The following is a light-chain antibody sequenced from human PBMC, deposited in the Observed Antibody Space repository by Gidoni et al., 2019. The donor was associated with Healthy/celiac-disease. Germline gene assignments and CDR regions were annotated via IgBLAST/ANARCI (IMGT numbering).Light chain of an antibody. V-gene: IGKV3-20*01. CDR3: QQYGSSSWT. CDR1: QSVSSSY. CDR2: GAS. Sequence: VLPQSPGTLSLSPGERATLSCRASQSVSSSYLAWYQQKPGQPPRLLIYGASSRATGNPDRFSGSGSGTDFTLTISRLEPEDFAVYYCQQYGSSSWTFGQGTKVEIK. J-gene: IGKJ1*01.